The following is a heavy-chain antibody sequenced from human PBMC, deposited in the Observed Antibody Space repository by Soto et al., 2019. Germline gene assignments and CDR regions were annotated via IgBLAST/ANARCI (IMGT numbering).Heavy chain of an antibody. CDR1: GFTFSSYW. CDR2: IKQDGSEK. Sequence: EVQLVESGGGLVQPGGSLRLSCAASGFTFSSYWMSWVRQAPGKGLEWVANIKQDGSEKYYVDSVKGRFTISRDNAKNSLYLQMNSLRAEDTAVYYCARDLWGATLGSAFDIWGQGTMVTVSS. V-gene: IGHV3-7*01. J-gene: IGHJ3*02. CDR3: ARDLWGATLGSAFDI. D-gene: IGHD1-26*01.